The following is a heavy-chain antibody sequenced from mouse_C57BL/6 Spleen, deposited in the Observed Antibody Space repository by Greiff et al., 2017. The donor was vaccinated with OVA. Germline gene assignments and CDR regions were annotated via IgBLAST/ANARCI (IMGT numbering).Heavy chain of an antibody. CDR2: IYPGSGNT. Sequence: QVHVKQSGPELVKPGASVKISCKASGYSFTSYYIHWVKQRPGQGLEWIGWIYPGSGNTKYNEKFKGKATLTADTSSSTACMQLSSLTSEDSAVYYCARDSSSYETWFAYWGQGTLVTVSA. CDR1: GYSFTSYY. V-gene: IGHV1-66*01. D-gene: IGHD1-1*01. J-gene: IGHJ3*01. CDR3: ARDSSSYETWFAY.